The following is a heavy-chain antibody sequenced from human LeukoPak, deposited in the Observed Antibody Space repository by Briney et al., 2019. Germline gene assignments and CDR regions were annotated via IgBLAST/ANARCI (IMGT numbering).Heavy chain of an antibody. CDR3: TTGGNYYYYYYGMDV. J-gene: IGHJ6*02. CDR1: GFTFSNAW. V-gene: IGHV3-15*01. Sequence: PGGSLRLSCAASGFTFSNAWMSWVRQAPGKGLEWVGRIKSKTDGGTTDYAAPVKGRFTISRDDSKNTLYLQMNSLKTEDTAVYYCTTGGNYYYYYYGMDVWGQGTTVTVSS. CDR2: IKSKTDGGTT. D-gene: IGHD4-23*01.